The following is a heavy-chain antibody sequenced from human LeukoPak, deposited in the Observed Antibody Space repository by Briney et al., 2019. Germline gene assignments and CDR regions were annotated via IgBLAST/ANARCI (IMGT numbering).Heavy chain of an antibody. CDR1: GYTFSSYD. CDR2: ISAYNGNT. CDR3: ARWEQLGSFQH. V-gene: IGHV1-18*01. Sequence: GASVKVSCKASGYTFSSYDISWVRQAPGQGLEWMGWISAYNGNTNYAQKLQGRVTMTTDTSTSTAYMELRSLRSDDTAVYYCARWEQLGSFQHWGQGTLVTVSS. D-gene: IGHD6-6*01. J-gene: IGHJ1*01.